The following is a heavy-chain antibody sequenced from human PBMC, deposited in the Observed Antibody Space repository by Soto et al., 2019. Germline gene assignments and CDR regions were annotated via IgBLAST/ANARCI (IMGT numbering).Heavy chain of an antibody. Sequence: PPETLSLTCTVSGGSISSSSYYWGWLRQPPGKGLEWIGSIYYSGSTYYNPSLKSRVTISVDTSKNQFSLKLSSVTAADTAVYYSAVLGGMVILKGTMDYWGQGTLVTV. D-gene: IGHD3-9*01. CDR3: AVLGGMVILKGTMDY. CDR2: IYYSGST. CDR1: GGSISSSSYY. J-gene: IGHJ4*02. V-gene: IGHV4-39*01.